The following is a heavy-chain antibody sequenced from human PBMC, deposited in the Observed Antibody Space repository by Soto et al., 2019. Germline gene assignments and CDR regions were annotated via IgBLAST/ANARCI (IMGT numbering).Heavy chain of an antibody. Sequence: QERLVESGGGLVKPGGSLRLSCAASGFTFSDYYMSWIHQAPGKGLEWISYISSSGTTTSYADSVQGRFTISRDNAKNSLYLHMDTLTAGDTAVYYCARDSGYSHFDSWGQGTLVTVSS. CDR3: ARDSGYSHFDS. CDR1: GFTFSDYY. D-gene: IGHD5-18*01. J-gene: IGHJ4*02. V-gene: IGHV3-11*01. CDR2: ISSSGTTT.